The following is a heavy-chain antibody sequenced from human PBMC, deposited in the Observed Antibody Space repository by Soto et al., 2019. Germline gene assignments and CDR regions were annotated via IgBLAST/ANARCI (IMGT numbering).Heavy chain of an antibody. D-gene: IGHD6-25*01. J-gene: IGHJ4*01. V-gene: IGHV3-33*01. CDR2: IWYDGISK. CDR3: ARDKSQRLDY. CDR1: GFNFGAYG. Sequence: PGGSLRLSCAASGFNFGAYGMHWVRQAPGKGLEWVAVIWYDGISKDYADSVRGRFTISRDNSKNTLYLQMNSLKVADTAVYYCARDKSQRLDYWGHGGLVTVSS.